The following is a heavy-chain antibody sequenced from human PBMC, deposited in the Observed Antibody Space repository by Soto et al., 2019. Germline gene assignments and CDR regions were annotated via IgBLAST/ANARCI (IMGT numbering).Heavy chain of an antibody. CDR1: GLTFSSYG. Sequence: PGGSLRLSCAASGLTFSSYGMHWVRQAPGRGLEWVAGISYDGRNKYYVDSVKGRFTISRDNSKNTLDLQMNSLRAEDTALYYCSKDLYSSINPSRGYLQHWAQGT. J-gene: IGHJ1*01. V-gene: IGHV3-30*18. CDR2: ISYDGRNK. CDR3: SKDLYSSINPSRGYLQH. D-gene: IGHD6-13*01.